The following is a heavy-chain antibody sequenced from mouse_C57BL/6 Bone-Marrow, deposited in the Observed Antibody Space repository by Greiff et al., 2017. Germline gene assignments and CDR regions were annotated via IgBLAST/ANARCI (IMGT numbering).Heavy chain of an antibody. Sequence: QVQLQQPGAELVKPGASVKLSCKASGYTFTNYWMHWVKQRPGQGLEWIGMMHPNGGSPDYDEKFKSEATLSVEKSSRTAYMELSSLTSEDSAIYYCARSYDYGDYAMGYGDRGTSVTVSS. D-gene: IGHD2-4*01. J-gene: IGHJ4*01. V-gene: IGHV1-64*01. CDR1: GYTFTNYW. CDR2: MHPNGGSP. CDR3: ARSYDYGDYAMGY.